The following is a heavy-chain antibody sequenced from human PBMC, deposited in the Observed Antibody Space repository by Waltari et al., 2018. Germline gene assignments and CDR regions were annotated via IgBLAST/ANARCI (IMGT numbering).Heavy chain of an antibody. CDR3: AKERAAAGPFDY. Sequence: QVQLVESGGGVVQPGGSLRLSCAASGFPVSSYGMHWVRQAPGKGLEWVAFIRYDGSNKYYADSVKGRFTISRDNSKNTLYLQMNSLRAEDTAVYYCAKERAAAGPFDYWGQGTLVTVSS. V-gene: IGHV3-30*02. D-gene: IGHD6-13*01. J-gene: IGHJ4*02. CDR1: GFPVSSYG. CDR2: IRYDGSNK.